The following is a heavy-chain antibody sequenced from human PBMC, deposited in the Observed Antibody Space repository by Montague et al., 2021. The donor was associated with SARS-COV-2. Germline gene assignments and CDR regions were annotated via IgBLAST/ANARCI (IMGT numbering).Heavy chain of an antibody. CDR1: GGSISSSSYY. Sequence: SETLPLTCTVSGGSISSSSYYWGWIRQPPGKGLEWIGGIYYSGSTHYNPSLKSRVTISVDTSKNQFSLKLSSVTAADTAVYYCARHGTSLAQRYSLWSTNLLLGDFDYWGQGTLVTVSS. CDR2: IYYSGST. CDR3: ARHGTSLAQRYSLWSTNLLLGDFDY. J-gene: IGHJ4*02. V-gene: IGHV4-39*01. D-gene: IGHD2-15*01.